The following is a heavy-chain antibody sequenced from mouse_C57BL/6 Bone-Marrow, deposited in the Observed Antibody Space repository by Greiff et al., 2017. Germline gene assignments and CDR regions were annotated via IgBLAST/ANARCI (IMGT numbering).Heavy chain of an antibody. CDR3: ARGYYGSSLDY. CDR1: GYTFTSYW. Sequence: QVPLQQPGAELVRPGSSVKLSCKASGYTFTSYWMHWVKQRPIQGLEWIGNIDPSDSENHYNQTLKEKANLTVDNSSSTAYMQLSSLTSEDSAVYYCARGYYGSSLDYGGPGTTLTVSS. V-gene: IGHV1-52*01. J-gene: IGHJ2*01. D-gene: IGHD1-1*01. CDR2: IDPSDSEN.